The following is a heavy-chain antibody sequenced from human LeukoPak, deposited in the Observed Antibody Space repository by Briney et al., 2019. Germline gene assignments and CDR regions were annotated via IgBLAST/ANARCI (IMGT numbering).Heavy chain of an antibody. V-gene: IGHV4-34*01. Sequence: SENLSLTCAVYGGSFSGYYWSWIRQPPGKGLEWIGEINRSGSTNYNPSLKSRVTISVDTSKNQFSLKLSSVTAADTAVYYCARGGTYRAYCGGDCYSTRGALGLWGRGTLVTVSA. CDR2: INRSGST. CDR1: GGSFSGYY. CDR3: ARGGTYRAYCGGDCYSTRGALGL. J-gene: IGHJ2*01. D-gene: IGHD2-21*02.